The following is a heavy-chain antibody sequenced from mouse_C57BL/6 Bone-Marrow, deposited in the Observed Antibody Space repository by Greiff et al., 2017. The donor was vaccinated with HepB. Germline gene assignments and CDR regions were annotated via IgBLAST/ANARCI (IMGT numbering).Heavy chain of an antibody. CDR3: ARSNDSSGPHYYAMDY. CDR1: GYTFTSYW. D-gene: IGHD3-2*02. V-gene: IGHV1-72*01. J-gene: IGHJ4*01. Sequence: QVQLQQPGAELVKPGASVKLSCKASGYTFTSYWMHWVKQRPGRGLEWIGRIDPNSGGTKYNEKFKSKATLTVDKPSSTAYMPLSSLTSEDSAVYYCARSNDSSGPHYYAMDYWGQGTSVTVSS. CDR2: IDPNSGGT.